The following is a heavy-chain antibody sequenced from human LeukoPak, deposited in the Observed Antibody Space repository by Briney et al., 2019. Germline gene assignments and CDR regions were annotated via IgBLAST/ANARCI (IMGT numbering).Heavy chain of an antibody. D-gene: IGHD3-10*01. J-gene: IGHJ4*02. CDR3: AKGIWFGEVEGDFDY. V-gene: IGHV3-23*01. CDR2: ISGSGGST. Sequence: GGSLRLSCAASGFTFSSYAMSWVRQAPGKGLERVSAISGSGGSTYYADSVKGRFTISRDNSKNTLYLQMNSLGAEDTAVYYCAKGIWFGEVEGDFDYWGQGTLVTVSS. CDR1: GFTFSSYA.